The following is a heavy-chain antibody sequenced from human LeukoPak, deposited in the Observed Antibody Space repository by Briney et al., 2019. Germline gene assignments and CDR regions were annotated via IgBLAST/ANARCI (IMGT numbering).Heavy chain of an antibody. D-gene: IGHD4-17*01. CDR1: GFTVSSNY. V-gene: IGHV3-53*01. CDR2: IYSGGCT. J-gene: IGHJ6*02. Sequence: GGSLRLSCAASGFTVSSNYMSWVRQAPGKGLEWVSVIYSGGCTYYADSVKGRFTISRDNSKNTLYLQMNSLRAEDTAVYYCARESNYGDSAFFYYYYGMDVWGQGTTVTVSS. CDR3: ARESNYGDSAFFYYYYGMDV.